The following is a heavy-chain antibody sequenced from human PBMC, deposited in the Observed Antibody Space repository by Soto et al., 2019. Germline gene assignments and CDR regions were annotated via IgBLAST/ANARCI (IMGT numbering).Heavy chain of an antibody. CDR3: ARAGCDGGSCYTLVGLRYGMDG. CDR1: GFTFSSYA. J-gene: IGHJ6*02. Sequence: QVQLVESGGDVVQPGRSLRLSCAASGFTFSSYAMYWVRQAPGKGLEWVAVISYDGNNKYYADSVKGRFTISRDNSKNTLYLQMNSLRAEATAVYYWARAGCDGGSCYTLVGLRYGMDGWGQGTTVTVSS. V-gene: IGHV3-30-3*01. CDR2: ISYDGNNK. D-gene: IGHD2-15*01.